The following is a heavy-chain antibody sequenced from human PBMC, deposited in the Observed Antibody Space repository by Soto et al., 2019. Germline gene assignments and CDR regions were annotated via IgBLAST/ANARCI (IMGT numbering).Heavy chain of an antibody. D-gene: IGHD2-15*01. V-gene: IGHV1-8*01. CDR2: INPNRGNT. CDR1: GYNFASHD. CDR3: ARGGHCSGGSCYDY. J-gene: IGHJ4*02. Sequence: ASVKVSCKASGYNFASHDINWVRQAPGQGLEWMGWINPNRGNTGYAQKFRGRVTMARNTSISTFYMELSSLISEDTAVYYCARGGHCSGGSCYDYWGQGTQVTVSS.